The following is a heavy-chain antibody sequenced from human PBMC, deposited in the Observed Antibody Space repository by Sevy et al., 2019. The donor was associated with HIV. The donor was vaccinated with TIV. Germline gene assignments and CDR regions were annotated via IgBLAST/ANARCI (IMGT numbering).Heavy chain of an antibody. V-gene: IGHV3-21*01. CDR1: GFTFSTYS. D-gene: IGHD2-8*02. CDR3: ARDLCTGGVCPRWGYYYCGMDV. J-gene: IGHJ6*02. Sequence: GGSLRLSCAASGFTFSTYSMNWVRQAPGKGLEWVSSVSSSSTYIYYADSVKGRFTISRDNAKNSLYLQMNSLKAADTAVYYCARDLCTGGVCPRWGYYYCGMDVWGQGTTVTVSS. CDR2: VSSSSTYI.